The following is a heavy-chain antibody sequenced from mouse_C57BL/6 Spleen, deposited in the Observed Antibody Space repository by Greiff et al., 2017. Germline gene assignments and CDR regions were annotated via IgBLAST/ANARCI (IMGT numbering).Heavy chain of an antibody. CDR1: GYTFTSYW. D-gene: IGHD2-12*01. Sequence: QVQLKQPGTELVKPGASVKLSCKASGYTFTSYWMHWVKQRPGQGLEWIGNINPSNGGTNYNEKFKSKATQTVDKSSSTAYMQLSSLTSEYSAVYYCARLSYYIIYFDYWGQGTTLTVSS. J-gene: IGHJ2*01. V-gene: IGHV1-53*01. CDR3: ARLSYYIIYFDY. CDR2: INPSNGGT.